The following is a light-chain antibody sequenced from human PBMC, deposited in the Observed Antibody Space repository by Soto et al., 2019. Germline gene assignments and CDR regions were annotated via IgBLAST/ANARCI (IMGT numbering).Light chain of an antibody. J-gene: IGKJ3*01. V-gene: IGKV3-20*01. CDR1: QSVSSSY. Sequence: EIVLTQSPGTLSLSPGERATLSCRASQSVSSSYLAWYQQKPGQAPRLLIYGASSRATGIPDRFSVSASGTDFALTICRLEPEDFAVYYCQHYGTSALFGPGTKVDIK. CDR2: GAS. CDR3: QHYGTSAL.